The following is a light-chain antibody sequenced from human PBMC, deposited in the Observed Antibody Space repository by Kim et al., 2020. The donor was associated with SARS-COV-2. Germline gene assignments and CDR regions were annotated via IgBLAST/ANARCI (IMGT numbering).Light chain of an antibody. V-gene: IGKV3-15*01. CDR3: QQYFNWPPYT. CDR2: GAS. J-gene: IGKJ2*01. Sequence: VSPGERATLSCRASQSVGSFLAWYQQKPGQAPRLLISGASTRATGIPARFSGSGSGTEFTLTISNLQSEDFAVYYCQQYFNWPPYTFGQGTKLEI. CDR1: QSVGSF.